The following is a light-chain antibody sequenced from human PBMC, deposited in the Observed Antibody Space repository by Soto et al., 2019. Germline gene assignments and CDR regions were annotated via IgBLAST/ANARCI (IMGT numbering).Light chain of an antibody. Sequence: EIVITQSPDTLSLSPGERATLSCRSSQNIDDNLAWYQQKPGQPPRLFMFRASSRANGVPDRFSGSGSGTELNLTISSLQSEDFAVYYCQQYNNWPRATFGGGTKVDIK. CDR3: QQYNNWPRAT. CDR2: RAS. V-gene: IGKV3-15*01. CDR1: QNIDDN. J-gene: IGKJ4*01.